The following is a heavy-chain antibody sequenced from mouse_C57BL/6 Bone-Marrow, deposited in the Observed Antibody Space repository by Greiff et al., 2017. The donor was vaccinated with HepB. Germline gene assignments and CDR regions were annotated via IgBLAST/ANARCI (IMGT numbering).Heavy chain of an antibody. CDR2: ISSGSSTI. V-gene: IGHV5-17*01. D-gene: IGHD1-1*01. CDR1: GFTFSDYG. Sequence: EVMLVESGGGLVKPGGSLKLSCAASGFTFSDYGMHWVRQAPEKGLEWVAYISSGSSTIYYADTVKGRFTISRDNAKNNLFLQMTSLRSEDTAMYYCARQAVVAHWYFDVWGTGTTVTVSS. CDR3: ARQAVVAHWYFDV. J-gene: IGHJ1*03.